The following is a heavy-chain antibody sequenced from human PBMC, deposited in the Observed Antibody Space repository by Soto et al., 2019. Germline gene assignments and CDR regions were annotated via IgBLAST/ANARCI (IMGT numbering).Heavy chain of an antibody. J-gene: IGHJ4*02. CDR1: GYTFDIYG. CDR2: ISADNGDT. CDR3: ARDRSYYYDSSGYPFDY. D-gene: IGHD3-22*01. V-gene: IGHV1-18*01. Sequence: QIQLVQSGPEVKKPGASVKVSCKASGYTFDIYGISWVRQVPGQGPEWVGWISADNGDTKYAQRMQGRVTLTTDRAASTDYMELRSLRSDDTAGYYCARDRSYYYDSSGYPFDYWGQGSLVTVSS.